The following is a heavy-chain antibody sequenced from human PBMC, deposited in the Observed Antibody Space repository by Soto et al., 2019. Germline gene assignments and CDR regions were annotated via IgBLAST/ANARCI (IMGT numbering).Heavy chain of an antibody. V-gene: IGHV1-18*01. J-gene: IGHJ4*02. CDR1: GYIFTNYG. CDR2: INTYNGNT. Sequence: QVQLVQSGAEVKKPGASVKVSCKASGYIFTNYGFNWVRQAPGQGLEWMGWINTYNGNTNYAQKLHGRGTMTTDTSTTTAYMELRSLRSDDTAVNYCARDSYGNFDYWGQGTLVTVSS. CDR3: ARDSYGNFDY. D-gene: IGHD3-10*01.